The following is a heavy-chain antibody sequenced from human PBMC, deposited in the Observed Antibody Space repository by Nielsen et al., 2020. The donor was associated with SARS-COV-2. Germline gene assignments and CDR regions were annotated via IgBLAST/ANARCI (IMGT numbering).Heavy chain of an antibody. CDR2: IVGNGGRT. CDR3: AKAFRSSDWLRAAADF. V-gene: IGHV3-23*01. D-gene: IGHD3-9*01. CDR1: GFAFTTYA. J-gene: IGHJ4*02. Sequence: GESLKISCAASGFAFTTYAMSWVRQAPGKGLEWVSGIVGNGGRTHYADSVEGRFIISRDNSKSTLYLQMNSLRAEDTAVNYCAKAFRSSDWLRAAADFWGQGTLVTVSS.